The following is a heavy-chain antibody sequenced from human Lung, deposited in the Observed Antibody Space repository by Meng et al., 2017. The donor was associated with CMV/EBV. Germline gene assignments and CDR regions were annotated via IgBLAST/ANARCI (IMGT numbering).Heavy chain of an antibody. CDR2: INHSGST. J-gene: IGHJ4*02. D-gene: IGHD2/OR15-2a*01. Sequence: QVQLQQLVEGLLKPSETLSLTCAVYGGSFSGYYWSWIRQTPGKGLEWIGEINHSGSTNYNPSLKSRVTISVDTSKNQFSLKLSSVTAADTAAYYCARGFLSFVRVFDYWGQGTLVTVSS. CDR3: ARGFLSFVRVFDY. V-gene: IGHV4-34*01. CDR1: GGSFSGYY.